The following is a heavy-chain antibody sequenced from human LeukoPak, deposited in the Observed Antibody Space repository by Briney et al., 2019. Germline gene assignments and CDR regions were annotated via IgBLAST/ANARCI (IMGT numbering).Heavy chain of an antibody. D-gene: IGHD6-6*01. J-gene: IGHJ4*02. CDR2: ICANDGNT. CDR3: AKGSRPPDY. V-gene: IGHV3-23*01. CDR1: GLTFRNYA. Sequence: GGSLRLSCAASGLTFRNYAMSWVRQAPGKGLEWVSVICANDGNTYYADAVKGRFTISRDNSKNTLYLQMNSLGAEDTAVYYCAKGSRPPDYWGQGTLVTVSS.